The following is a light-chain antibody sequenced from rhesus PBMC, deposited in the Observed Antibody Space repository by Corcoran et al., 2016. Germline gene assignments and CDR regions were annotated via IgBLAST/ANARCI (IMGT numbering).Light chain of an antibody. CDR1: QSLVYRDGKTY. CDR2: QVS. CDR3: MQGTHSPYS. Sequence: DVVLTQSPLSLPVTLGQPASVSCRSSQSLVYRDGKTYLSWLQQKPGQPPRRLIYQVSNRDSGVPDRFSGSGAGTDFTLTISRVEAEGVGVYYCMQGTHSPYSFGQGTKVEIK. J-gene: IGKJ2*01. V-gene: IGKV2S9*01.